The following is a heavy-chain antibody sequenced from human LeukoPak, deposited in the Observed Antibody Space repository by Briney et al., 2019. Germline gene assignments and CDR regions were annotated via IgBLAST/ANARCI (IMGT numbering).Heavy chain of an antibody. J-gene: IGHJ4*02. CDR3: ARDPPLLWYDSPYFDY. CDR1: GYTFTSYG. Sequence: GASVKVSCKASGYTFTSYGISWVRQAPGQGLEWMGWISAYNGNTNYAQKLQGRVTMTTDTSTSTAYMELRSLRSDDTAVYYCARDPPLLWYDSPYFDYWGQGTLVTVSS. D-gene: IGHD3-22*01. CDR2: ISAYNGNT. V-gene: IGHV1-18*04.